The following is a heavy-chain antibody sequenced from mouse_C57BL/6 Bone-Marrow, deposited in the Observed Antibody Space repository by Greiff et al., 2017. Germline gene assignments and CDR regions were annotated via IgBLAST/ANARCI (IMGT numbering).Heavy chain of an antibody. D-gene: IGHD1-1*01. Sequence: QVQLKQSGAELMKPGASVKISCKATGYTFTGYWIEWVKQRPGHGLEWIGDILPGSGSTNYNEKFKGKATFTVDTSSNTAYMQLSSLTTEDAAIYDCARDRYGSSYGYFDVWGTGTTVTVSS. J-gene: IGHJ1*03. CDR3: ARDRYGSSYGYFDV. V-gene: IGHV1-9*01. CDR2: ILPGSGST. CDR1: GYTFTGYW.